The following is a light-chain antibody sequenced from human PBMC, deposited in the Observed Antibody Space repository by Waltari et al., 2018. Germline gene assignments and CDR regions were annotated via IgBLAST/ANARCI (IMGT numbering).Light chain of an antibody. CDR3: QQYYNTPRIT. CDR1: QGISNS. Sequence: DIQMTQSPSSLSASVGNRVTITCRASQGISNSLAWYQQKPGKAPKLLVYAASRLDSGVPSRVSGSGSGTDYTLTISSLQPEDFATYYCQQYYNTPRITFGQGTRLEIK. J-gene: IGKJ5*01. CDR2: AAS. V-gene: IGKV1-NL1*01.